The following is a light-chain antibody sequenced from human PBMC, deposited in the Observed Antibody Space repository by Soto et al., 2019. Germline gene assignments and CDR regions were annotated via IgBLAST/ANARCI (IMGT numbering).Light chain of an antibody. Sequence: QTVVTQEPSFSVSPGRTVTLTCGLSSGSVSTSYYPSWYQQTPGQAPRTLIYNTNTRSSGVPARFSGSILGNKAALTITGAQADGDSVYYCMVNRGSGLWVLGGGTKLTAL. CDR1: SGSVSTSYY. CDR2: NTN. J-gene: IGLJ3*02. V-gene: IGLV8-61*01. CDR3: MVNRGSGLWV.